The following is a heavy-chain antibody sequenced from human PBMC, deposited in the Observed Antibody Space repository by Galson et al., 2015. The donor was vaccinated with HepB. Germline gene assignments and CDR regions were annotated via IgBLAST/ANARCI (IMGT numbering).Heavy chain of an antibody. V-gene: IGHV1-24*01. CDR1: GYTLTELS. CDR2: FDPEDGET. Sequence: SVKVSCKVSGYTLTELSMHWVRQAPGKGLEWMGGFDPEDGETIYAQKFQGRVTMTEDTSTDTAYMELSSLRSEDTAVYYCATSYYYGSGSYHPFPYYYYGMDVWGQGTTVTVSS. CDR3: ATSYYYGSGSYHPFPYYYYGMDV. D-gene: IGHD3-10*01. J-gene: IGHJ6*02.